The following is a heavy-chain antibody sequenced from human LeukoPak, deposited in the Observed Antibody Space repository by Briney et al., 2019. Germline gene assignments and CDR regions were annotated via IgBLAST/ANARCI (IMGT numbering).Heavy chain of an antibody. D-gene: IGHD4-17*01. Sequence: PSETLSLTCAVYGGSFSNYYWAWSRQPTGKGLEWIGEINHSGSTSYNPSLKSRVTISVDTSKNQFSLKLTSVTAADTADYYCARGSHDYGDFYLFDSWGQGTLVTVSS. CDR1: GGSFSNYY. V-gene: IGHV4-34*01. CDR3: ARGSHDYGDFYLFDS. CDR2: INHSGST. J-gene: IGHJ4*02.